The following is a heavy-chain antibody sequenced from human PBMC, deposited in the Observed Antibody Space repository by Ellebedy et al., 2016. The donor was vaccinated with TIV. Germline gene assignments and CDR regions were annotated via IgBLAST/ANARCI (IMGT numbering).Heavy chain of an antibody. Sequence: SETLSLXXTVSNYSITSGYYWGWIRLPPGKGLEWIGSIYHSGSTYYNPSLKSRVTISVDTSKNQFSLKLSSVTAADTAVYYCARDGPRYYGSGTVNYWGQGTLVTVSS. V-gene: IGHV4-38-2*02. J-gene: IGHJ4*02. CDR1: NYSITSGYY. D-gene: IGHD3-10*01. CDR2: IYHSGST. CDR3: ARDGPRYYGSGTVNY.